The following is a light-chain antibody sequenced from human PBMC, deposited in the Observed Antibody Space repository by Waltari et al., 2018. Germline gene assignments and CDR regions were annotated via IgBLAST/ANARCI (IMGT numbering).Light chain of an antibody. J-gene: IGKJ2*01. CDR1: QSVTSSF. Sequence: EIVLTKSPGTLSLSPGERATLSCWASQSVTSSFLAWYQQKPGQAPRLLIYGTSNRATGIPDRFSGSGSGTDFTLTISRLEPEDFAVYYCQQYGGSPMYTFGQGTRLEIK. V-gene: IGKV3-20*01. CDR3: QQYGGSPMYT. CDR2: GTS.